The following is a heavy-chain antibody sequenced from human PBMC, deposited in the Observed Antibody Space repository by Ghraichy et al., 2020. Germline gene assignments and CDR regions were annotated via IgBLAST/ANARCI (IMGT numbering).Heavy chain of an antibody. D-gene: IGHD2-15*01. Sequence: LSLTCVGSGFTLSGFGMNWVRQSPGKGLEWVSYSSSSGRSTFYADSVKGRFTISRDNAKNSLSLQMNSLRDEDTAVYYCARASMVVRFYYYNGMDVWGQRTTVTVS. CDR3: ARASMVVRFYYYNGMDV. V-gene: IGHV3-48*02. CDR1: GFTLSGFG. CDR2: SSSSGRST. J-gene: IGHJ6*02.